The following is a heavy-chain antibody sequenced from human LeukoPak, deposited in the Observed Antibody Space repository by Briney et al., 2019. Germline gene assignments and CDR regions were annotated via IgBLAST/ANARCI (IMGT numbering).Heavy chain of an antibody. CDR3: AREGRRIAVNAEYFQH. D-gene: IGHD6-19*01. V-gene: IGHV1-18*01. Sequence: ASVKVSCNASGYTFNTYGTSWVRQAPGQGLEWMGWISAYNGNTHYAQKLQGRVTMTTDTSTSTAYMELRSLRSDDTAVYYCAREGRRIAVNAEYFQHWGQGTLVTVSS. CDR1: GYTFNTYG. J-gene: IGHJ1*01. CDR2: ISAYNGNT.